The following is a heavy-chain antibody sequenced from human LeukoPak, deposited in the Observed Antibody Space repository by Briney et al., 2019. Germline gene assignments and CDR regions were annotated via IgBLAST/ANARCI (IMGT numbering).Heavy chain of an antibody. Sequence: GGSLRLSCVASGFPFSCYWMTWVRQAPGKGLEWVANIKQDGSKKSYVDSVKGRFTISRDNAKNSLYLQMNSLRAEDTAIYYCTRVGYIDEGIDYWGQGTLVTVSS. D-gene: IGHD5-24*01. CDR3: TRVGYIDEGIDY. CDR2: IKQDGSKK. J-gene: IGHJ4*02. V-gene: IGHV3-7*04. CDR1: GFPFSCYW.